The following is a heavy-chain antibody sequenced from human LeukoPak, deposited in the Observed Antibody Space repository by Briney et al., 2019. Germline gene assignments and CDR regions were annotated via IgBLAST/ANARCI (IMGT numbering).Heavy chain of an antibody. CDR2: ISSKGGST. D-gene: IGHD6-19*01. Sequence: GGSLRLSCAASGFTFSSNAMHWVRQAPGKGLEYVSAISSKGGSTYYAKSVKGRVTISRDNSKNTVYLQMGSLRAEDMAVYYCARGGIAVAADWGQGTLVTVSS. CDR1: GFTFSSNA. V-gene: IGHV3-64*01. J-gene: IGHJ4*02. CDR3: ARGGIAVAAD.